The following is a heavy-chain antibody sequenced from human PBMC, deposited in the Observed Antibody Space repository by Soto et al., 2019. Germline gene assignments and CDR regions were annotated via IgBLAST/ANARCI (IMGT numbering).Heavy chain of an antibody. CDR1: GFTFSSYS. D-gene: IGHD1-26*01. CDR2: ISSSSSYI. J-gene: IGHJ4*02. CDR3: AKDQYSGSPGKPDY. V-gene: IGHV3-21*04. Sequence: GGSLRLSCAASGFTFSSYSMNWVRQAPGKGLEWVSSISSSSSYIYYADSVKGRFTISRDNAKNSLYLQMNTLRAEDTALYYCAKDQYSGSPGKPDYWGQGTLVTVYS.